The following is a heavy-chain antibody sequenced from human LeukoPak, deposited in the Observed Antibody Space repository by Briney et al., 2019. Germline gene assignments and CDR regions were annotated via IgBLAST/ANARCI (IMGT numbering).Heavy chain of an antibody. V-gene: IGHV3-7*01. J-gene: IGHJ4*02. Sequence: GGSLRLSCAASGFTFSSYWMSWVRQAPGKGLEWVANIKQDGSEKYYVDSVKGRFTISRDNAKNSLYLQLNSLGAEDTAVYYCARDTPHGQLWLDWGQGTLVTVSS. CDR3: ARDTPHGQLWLD. CDR2: IKQDGSEK. D-gene: IGHD5-18*01. CDR1: GFTFSSYW.